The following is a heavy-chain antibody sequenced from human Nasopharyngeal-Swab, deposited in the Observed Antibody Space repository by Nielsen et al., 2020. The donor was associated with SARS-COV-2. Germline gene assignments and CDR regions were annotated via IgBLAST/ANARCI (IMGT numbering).Heavy chain of an antibody. D-gene: IGHD2-2*01. CDR2: IYHSGST. J-gene: IGHJ6*02. Sequence: LRRTLSLTCAVSGGSISSSNWWSWVRQPPGKGLEWIGEIYHSGSTNYNPSLKSRVTISVDKSKNQFSLKLSSVTAADTAVYYCARGKSTMRYYYYGMDVWGQGTTVTVSS. CDR1: GGSISSSNW. V-gene: IGHV4-4*02. CDR3: ARGKSTMRYYYYGMDV.